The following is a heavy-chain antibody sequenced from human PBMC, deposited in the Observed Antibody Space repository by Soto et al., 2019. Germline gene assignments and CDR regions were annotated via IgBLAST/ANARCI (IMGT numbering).Heavy chain of an antibody. J-gene: IGHJ4*02. Sequence: ASVKVSCKTSGYDFFKYNMHWVRQAPGQGLEWMGVINPNGGYTRHAQKFQGRVIMTRDTSSKIVYMELSGLTSADTAMYYCTRADSDVVILPDVRPLFDLWGQGXLVTVSS. CDR2: INPNGGYT. V-gene: IGHV1-46*01. D-gene: IGHD2-21*02. CDR1: GYDFFKYN. CDR3: TRADSDVVILPDVRPLFDL.